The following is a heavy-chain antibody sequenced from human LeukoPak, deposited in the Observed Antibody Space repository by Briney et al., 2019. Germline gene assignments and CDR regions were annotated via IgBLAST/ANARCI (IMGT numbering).Heavy chain of an antibody. CDR1: GFTFSSYG. D-gene: IGHD1-26*01. CDR3: AKDAYSGSYDY. J-gene: IGHJ4*02. Sequence: GGSLRLSCAASGFTFSSYGMHWVRQAPGEGLEWVAVISYDGSNKYYADSVKGRFTISRDNSKNTLYLQMNSLRAEDTAVYYCAKDAYSGSYDYWGQGTLVTVSS. CDR2: ISYDGSNK. V-gene: IGHV3-30*18.